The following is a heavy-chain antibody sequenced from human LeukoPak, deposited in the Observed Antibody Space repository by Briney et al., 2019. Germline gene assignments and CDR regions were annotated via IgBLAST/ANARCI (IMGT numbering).Heavy chain of an antibody. V-gene: IGHV4-59*01. CDR1: GGSISSYY. J-gene: IGHJ3*02. CDR3: AREGTHTIDCAFYI. CDR2: IYYSGST. Sequence: SETLSLTCTVSGGSISSYYWSWIRQPPGKGLEWIGYIYYSGSTNYNPSLKSRVTRSVETSKNQFSLKLSSVTAADTAVYYCAREGTHTIDCAFYIWGQGTMVTVSS. D-gene: IGHD1-14*01.